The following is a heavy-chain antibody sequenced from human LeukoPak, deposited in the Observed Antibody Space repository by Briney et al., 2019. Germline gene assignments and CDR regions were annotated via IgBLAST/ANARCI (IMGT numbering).Heavy chain of an antibody. J-gene: IGHJ4*02. CDR1: GFTLSTFW. CDR3: ARGPWGYFDY. CDR2: IKQDGSEK. D-gene: IGHD7-27*01. V-gene: IGHV3-7*03. Sequence: GGSLRLSCAASGFTLSTFWMTWVRQAPGKGLEWVANIKQDGSEKYYVDSVKGRFTVSRDNAKNSLYLQMNSLRAEDTAVYYCARGPWGYFDYWGQGTLVTVSS.